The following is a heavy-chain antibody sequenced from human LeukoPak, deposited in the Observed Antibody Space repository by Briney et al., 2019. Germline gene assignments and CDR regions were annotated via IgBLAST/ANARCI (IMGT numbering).Heavy chain of an antibody. D-gene: IGHD1-1*01. CDR3: ARSKRLSGSFDF. CDR2: INPSGGST. Sequence: ASVKVSCKASGYTFTSYFMHWVRQAPGQGLEWMGVINPSGGSTNYAQKFQDRVTMARDTSRSTVYMELSSLRSDDTAVFFCARSKRLSGSFDFWGQGTLVTVSS. CDR1: GYTFTSYF. V-gene: IGHV1-46*01. J-gene: IGHJ4*02.